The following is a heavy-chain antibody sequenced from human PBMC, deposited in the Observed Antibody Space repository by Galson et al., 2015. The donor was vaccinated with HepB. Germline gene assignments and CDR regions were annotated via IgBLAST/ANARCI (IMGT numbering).Heavy chain of an antibody. V-gene: IGHV3-30-3*01. Sequence: SLRLSCAASGFTFSSYATHWVRQAPGKGLEWVAVISYDGSNKYYADSVKGRFTISRDNSKNTLYLQMNSLRAEDTAVYYCARDSRAWIQLWSGAYWGQGTLVTVSS. CDR3: ARDSRAWIQLWSGAY. CDR1: GFTFSSYA. J-gene: IGHJ4*02. D-gene: IGHD5-18*01. CDR2: ISYDGSNK.